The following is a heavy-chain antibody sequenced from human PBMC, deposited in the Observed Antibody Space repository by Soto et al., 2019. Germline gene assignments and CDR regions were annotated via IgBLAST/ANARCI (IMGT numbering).Heavy chain of an antibody. CDR3: ARLRRDWGDAFDL. D-gene: IGHD3-16*01. CDR2: NIPVFDKA. CDR1: GGPFGSSA. Sequence: QVQLVQSGADVKKPGSSVKVSCKTSGGPFGSSAISWVRQAPAQGLEWMGENIPVFDKANYAQNFQGRVTITADEPTGTVFMQLSSLRSEDTAVYFCARLRRDWGDAFDLGGLGTFVTVSS. J-gene: IGHJ3*01. V-gene: IGHV1-69*01.